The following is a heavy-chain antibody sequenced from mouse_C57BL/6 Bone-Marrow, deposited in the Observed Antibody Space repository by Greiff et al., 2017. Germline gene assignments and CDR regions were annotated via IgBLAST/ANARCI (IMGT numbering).Heavy chain of an antibody. CDR3: ARHWIWYPYYSNY. CDR1: GFTFSSYG. CDR2: ISSGGSYT. D-gene: IGHD2-1*01. Sequence: EVQVVESGGDLVKPGGSLTLSCAVSGFTFSSYGMSWVRQTPDKRLEWVATISSGGSYTYYPASVTGRFTISRENAKNTLYWQMSSRKSEDTARYYGARHWIWYPYYSNYWGQGPTRPVAS. J-gene: IGHJ2*01. V-gene: IGHV5-6*01.